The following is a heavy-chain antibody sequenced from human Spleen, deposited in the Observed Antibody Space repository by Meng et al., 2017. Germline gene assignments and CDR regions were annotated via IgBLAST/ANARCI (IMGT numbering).Heavy chain of an antibody. V-gene: IGHV4-4*02. J-gene: IGHJ4*02. Sequence: VNLQGSGPGLVNPSGTSSLPCVVSGGSISSSTWWSWVRQPPGKGLQWIGEIYQSGSTSSYNPSLRSRVTMSLDTSRNQISLMLTSVTAADTAVYYCARNGAYCLDSWGQGTLVTVSS. CDR2: IYQSGST. CDR1: GGSISSSTW. D-gene: IGHD2-21*01. CDR3: ARNGAYCLDS.